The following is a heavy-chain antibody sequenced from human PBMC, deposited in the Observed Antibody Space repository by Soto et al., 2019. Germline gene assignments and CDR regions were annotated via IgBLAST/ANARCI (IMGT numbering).Heavy chain of an antibody. CDR2: ITSKGSTR. Sequence: GGSLRLSCAASGFTFSTYNMNWVRQAPGKGLEWLSYITSKGSTRKYADSVKGRFTVSRDNAKNSLYLQLNSLTDDDTAVYYCATEKQACTDTTCYSGPFDSWGQGTLVTVS. V-gene: IGHV3-48*02. J-gene: IGHJ4*02. D-gene: IGHD2-21*01. CDR3: ATEKQACTDTTCYSGPFDS. CDR1: GFTFSTYN.